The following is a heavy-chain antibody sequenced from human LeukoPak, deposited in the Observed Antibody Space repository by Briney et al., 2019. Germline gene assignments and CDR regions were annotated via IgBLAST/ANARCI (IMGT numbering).Heavy chain of an antibody. CDR3: AQDRPYFFDF. CDR2: IRYDAISK. J-gene: IGHJ4*02. CDR1: GFTFSSYG. Sequence: PGGSLRLSCAASGFTFSSYGMHWVRQAPGKGLEWVAFIRYDAISKYYADSVKGRFTISRDNSKNTLYLQIDSLRREDTAVYYCAQDRPYFFDFWGLGTLVTVSS. V-gene: IGHV3-30*02.